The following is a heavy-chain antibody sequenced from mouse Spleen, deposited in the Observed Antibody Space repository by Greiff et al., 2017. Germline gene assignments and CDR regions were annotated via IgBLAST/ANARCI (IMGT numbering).Heavy chain of an antibody. CDR1: GFTFSSYA. V-gene: IGHV5-9*04. D-gene: IGHD2-4*01. Sequence: EVKLMESGGGLVKLGGSLKLSCAASGFTFSSYAMSWVRQTPEKRLEWVATISSGGGNTYYPDSVKGRFTISRDNAKNTLYLQMSSLKSEDTAMYYCARHPSTMITTKAMDYWGQGTSVTVSS. J-gene: IGHJ4*01. CDR3: ARHPSTMITTKAMDY. CDR2: ISSGGGNT.